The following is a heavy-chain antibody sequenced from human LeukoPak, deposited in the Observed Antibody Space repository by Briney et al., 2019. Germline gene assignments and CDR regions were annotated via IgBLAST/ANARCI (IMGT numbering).Heavy chain of an antibody. CDR1: GFTFSSYG. D-gene: IGHD3-10*01. CDR2: ISSSSSTI. J-gene: IGHJ3*01. Sequence: GGSLRLSCAASGFTFSSYGMTWVRQAPGKGLEWVSYISSSSSTIYYADSVKGRFTISRDNAKNSLYLQLNSLRAEDTALYYCARDTHYYGSGSPAFDLWGRGTMVTVSS. V-gene: IGHV3-48*01. CDR3: ARDTHYYGSGSPAFDL.